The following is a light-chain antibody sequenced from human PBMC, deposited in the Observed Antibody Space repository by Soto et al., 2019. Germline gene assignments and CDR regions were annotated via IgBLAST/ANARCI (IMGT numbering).Light chain of an antibody. Sequence: EIGMTQSPTTLSVSPGERATLSCRAGPSVSSSLAWYQQKLGRAPGLLIYGASTRASGIPARFSGSGSGTEFTLTINSLQSEDFAVYYCQQYNNWWTFGQGTKVDTK. CDR3: QQYNNWWT. CDR1: PSVSSS. CDR2: GAS. V-gene: IGKV3-15*01. J-gene: IGKJ1*01.